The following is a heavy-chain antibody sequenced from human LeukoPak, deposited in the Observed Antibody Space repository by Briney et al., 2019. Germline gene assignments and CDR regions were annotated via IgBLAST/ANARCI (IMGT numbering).Heavy chain of an antibody. D-gene: IGHD7-27*01. Sequence: ASVKLSCKASGYTFTRYYMHWVRQAPGQGLEWMGIINPSGGSTSYAQKFQGRVTMTRDTSTSTVYMELSSLRSGDTAVYYCARVAPWGFWFDPWGQGTLVTVSS. CDR2: INPSGGST. V-gene: IGHV1-46*01. J-gene: IGHJ5*02. CDR3: ARVAPWGFWFDP. CDR1: GYTFTRYY.